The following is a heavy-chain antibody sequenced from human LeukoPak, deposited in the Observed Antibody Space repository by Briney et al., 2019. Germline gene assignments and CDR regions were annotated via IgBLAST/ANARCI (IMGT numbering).Heavy chain of an antibody. V-gene: IGHV1-2*02. J-gene: IGHJ5*02. CDR3: ARDSGQATIFGVVIRYDWFDP. D-gene: IGHD3-3*01. CDR1: GYTFTGYY. CDR2: INPNSGGT. Sequence: ASVKVSCKASGYTFTGYYMHWVRQAPGQGLEWMGWINPNSGGTNYAQKFQGRVTMTRDTSISTAYMELSRLRSDDTAVYYCARDSGQATIFGVVIRYDWFDPWGQGTLVTVSS.